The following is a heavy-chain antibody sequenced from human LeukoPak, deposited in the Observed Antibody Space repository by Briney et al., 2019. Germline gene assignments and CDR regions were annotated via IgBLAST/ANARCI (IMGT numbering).Heavy chain of an antibody. J-gene: IGHJ4*02. CDR3: AREKAMVRGTFDY. V-gene: IGHV1-2*02. CDR1: GYTFTGYY. Sequence: ASVKVSCKASGYTFTGYYMHWVRQAPGQGLEWMGWINPNSGGTNYAQKFQGRVTMTRDTSISTAYMELSRLRSDDTAVYYCAREKAMVRGTFDYWGQGTLVTVPS. CDR2: INPNSGGT. D-gene: IGHD3-10*01.